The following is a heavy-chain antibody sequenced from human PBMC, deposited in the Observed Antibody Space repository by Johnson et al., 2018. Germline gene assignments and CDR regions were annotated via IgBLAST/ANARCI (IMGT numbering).Heavy chain of an antibody. D-gene: IGHD3-10*01. CDR2: MYNSENT. CDR3: AGNRRVFPHMVVNAFDV. Sequence: QVQLQESGPGLVKPSQTLSLICTVSGGSISSNSYYWSWIRQPSGKGLEWLGRMYNSENTNYNPALKSRLTISADTSKNQFSLKLTSVPAADTAVYFCAGNRRVFPHMVVNAFDVWGQGTMVTVSS. CDR1: GGSISSNSYY. J-gene: IGHJ3*01. V-gene: IGHV4-61*02.